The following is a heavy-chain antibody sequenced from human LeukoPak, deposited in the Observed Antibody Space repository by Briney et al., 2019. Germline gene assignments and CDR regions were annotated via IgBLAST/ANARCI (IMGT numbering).Heavy chain of an antibody. CDR3: TFSSYGDHVGVDAFDM. J-gene: IGHJ3*02. Sequence: GGSLRLSCAASGFTFSTYWMHWVRQAPGKGLVWVSRINAYGSSTNYADSVEGRFTSSRDNAKNTVYLQMNSLSTEDTAMYYCTFSSYGDHVGVDAFDMWGQGTMVTVSS. CDR2: INAYGSST. CDR1: GFTFSTYW. V-gene: IGHV3-74*01. D-gene: IGHD4-17*01.